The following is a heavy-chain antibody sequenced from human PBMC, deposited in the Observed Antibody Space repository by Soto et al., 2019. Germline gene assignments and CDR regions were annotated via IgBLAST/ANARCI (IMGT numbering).Heavy chain of an antibody. CDR2: IYNSGST. J-gene: IGHJ6*02. V-gene: IGHV4-59*01. D-gene: IGHD3-10*01. CDR1: GGSISSYY. Sequence: SETLSLTCTVSGGSISSYYWSWIRRPPGKGLEWIGYIYNSGSTHSNPSLQSRVTISVDTSKNQFSLKLSSVTAADTGIYYCARARITMVREVIKYNMDIWGQGTTVTVSS. CDR3: ARARITMVREVIKYNMDI.